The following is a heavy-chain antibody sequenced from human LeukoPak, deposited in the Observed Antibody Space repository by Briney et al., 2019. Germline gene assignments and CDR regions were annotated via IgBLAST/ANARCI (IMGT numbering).Heavy chain of an antibody. CDR3: ARERRVAARLLVDY. CDR1: GYTFTSYG. CDR2: ISAYNGNT. J-gene: IGHJ4*02. Sequence: ASVKVSCKASGYTFTSYGISWVRQATRQGLEWMGWISAYNGNTNYAQKLQGRVTMTTDTSTSTAYMELRSLRSDDTAVYYCARERRVAARLLVDYWGQGTLLTVSS. V-gene: IGHV1-18*01. D-gene: IGHD6-6*01.